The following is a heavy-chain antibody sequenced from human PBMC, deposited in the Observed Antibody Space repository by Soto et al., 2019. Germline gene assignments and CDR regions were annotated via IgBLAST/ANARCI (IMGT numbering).Heavy chain of an antibody. J-gene: IGHJ3*02. CDR2: IYYSGST. D-gene: IGHD2-15*01. CDR3: ARHARYCSGGSCYSWDFDS. Sequence: SETLSLTCTVSGGSISSSSYYWGWIRQPPGKGLEWIGSIYYSGSTYYNPSLKSRVTISVDTSKNQFSLKLSSVTAADTAVYYCARHARYCSGGSCYSWDFDSWGQGTRVTVSS. CDR1: GGSISSSSYY. V-gene: IGHV4-39*01.